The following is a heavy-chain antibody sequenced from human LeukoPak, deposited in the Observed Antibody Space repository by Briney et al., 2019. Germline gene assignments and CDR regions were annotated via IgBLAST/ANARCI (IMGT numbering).Heavy chain of an antibody. J-gene: IGHJ4*02. CDR2: INPNSGGT. V-gene: IGHV1-2*02. D-gene: IGHD6-19*01. CDR1: GYTFTGYY. Sequence: ASVKVSCQASGYTFTGYYMHWVRQAPGQGLEWMGWINPNSGGTYYAQKFQGRVTMTTDTSTSTAYMELRSLRSVDAAVYYCARVPRGGWYGDYWGQGTLVTVSS. CDR3: ARVPRGGWYGDY.